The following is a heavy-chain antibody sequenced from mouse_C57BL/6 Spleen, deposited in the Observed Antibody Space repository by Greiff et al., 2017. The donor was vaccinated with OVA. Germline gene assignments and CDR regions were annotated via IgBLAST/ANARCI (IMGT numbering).Heavy chain of an antibody. Sequence: QVQLQQSGPELVKPGASVKISCKASGYSFTSYYIHWVKQRPGQGLEWIGWIYPGSGNTKYNEKFKGKATLTADTSSSTAYMQLSSLTSEDSAVYYCASPPYYGSSPYAMDYWGQGTSVTVSS. D-gene: IGHD1-1*01. CDR2: IYPGSGNT. CDR1: GYSFTSYY. V-gene: IGHV1-66*01. CDR3: ASPPYYGSSPYAMDY. J-gene: IGHJ4*01.